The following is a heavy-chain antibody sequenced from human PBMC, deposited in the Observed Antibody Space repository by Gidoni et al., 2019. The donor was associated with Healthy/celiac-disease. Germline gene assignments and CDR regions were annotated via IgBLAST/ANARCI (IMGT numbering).Heavy chain of an antibody. Sequence: QVQLAQSGAEVKKPGASVKVSCKASGYAFTSYYMHWVRQAPGQGLEWMGIINPSSGSTNYAQKFQGRVTMTRDTSTSTVYMELSSLRSEDTAVYYCARDLGSTTITGFDYWGQGTLVTVSS. J-gene: IGHJ4*02. D-gene: IGHD3-10*01. V-gene: IGHV1-46*01. CDR1: GYAFTSYY. CDR3: ARDLGSTTITGFDY. CDR2: INPSSGST.